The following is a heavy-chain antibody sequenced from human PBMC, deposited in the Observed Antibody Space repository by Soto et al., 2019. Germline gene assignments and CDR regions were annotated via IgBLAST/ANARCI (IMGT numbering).Heavy chain of an antibody. CDR1: GYTFTSYA. Sequence: QVQLVQSGAEVKKPGASVKVSCKASGYTFTSYAMHWVRQAPGQRLEWMGWINAGSGNTKYSQKFQGRVTITRDTSASTAYMELSSLRSEDTAVYYCARRIAAAGTDYFDYWVQGTLVTVSS. CDR2: INAGSGNT. D-gene: IGHD6-13*01. V-gene: IGHV1-3*01. CDR3: ARRIAAAGTDYFDY. J-gene: IGHJ4*02.